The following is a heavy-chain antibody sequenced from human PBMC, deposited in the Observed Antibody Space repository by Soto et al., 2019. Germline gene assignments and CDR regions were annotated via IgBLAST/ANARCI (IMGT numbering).Heavy chain of an antibody. CDR3: AKGDTVMAYALDI. CDR1: GFTFSSYG. CDR2: ISYDGDNE. V-gene: IGHV3-30*18. D-gene: IGHD5-18*01. Sequence: GGSLRLSCAASGFTFSSYGMHWVRQAPGKGLEWVAVISYDGDNEYSADSVKGRFTVSRDNSKNTLYLQMNSLRAEDTAVYYCAKGDTVMAYALDIWGQGTMVTVSS. J-gene: IGHJ3*02.